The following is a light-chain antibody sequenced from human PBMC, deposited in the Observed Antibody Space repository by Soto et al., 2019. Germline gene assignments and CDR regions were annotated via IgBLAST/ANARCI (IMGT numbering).Light chain of an antibody. CDR1: QSISSY. Sequence: ILLTQSPSSLSASVGDRVTITCRASQSISSYLNWYQQKPGKAPKFLIYAASSLQSGVPSRFSGSGSGTDFTLTISRLEPEDFAVYYCQQYGTGAFGQGTKVDIK. V-gene: IGKV1-39*01. J-gene: IGKJ1*01. CDR3: QQYGTGA. CDR2: AAS.